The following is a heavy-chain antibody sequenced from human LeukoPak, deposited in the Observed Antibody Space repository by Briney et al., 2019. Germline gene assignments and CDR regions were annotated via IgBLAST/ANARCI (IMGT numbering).Heavy chain of an antibody. CDR3: ARHYYGSGSSPMDV. J-gene: IGHJ6*02. V-gene: IGHV4-59*08. D-gene: IGHD3-10*01. CDR1: GGSISSYY. Sequence: SETLSLTCTVSGGSISSYYWSWIRQPPGKALEWIGYIYDSGSTNYNPSLKSRVTISLDTSKKQFSLKLTSVTATDTAVFYCARHYYGSGSSPMDVWGQGTTVTVSS. CDR2: IYDSGST.